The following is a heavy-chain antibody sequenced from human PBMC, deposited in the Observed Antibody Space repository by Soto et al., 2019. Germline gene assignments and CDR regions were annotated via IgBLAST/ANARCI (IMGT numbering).Heavy chain of an antibody. CDR2: INVGNGNT. V-gene: IGHV1-3*01. CDR1: GYTFTTYA. CDR3: AYDSSGYLDY. J-gene: IGHJ4*02. D-gene: IGHD3-22*01. Sequence: ASVKVSCKASGYTFTTYAMHWLRQAPGQRLEWMGWINVGNGNTKYSQKFQGRVTITRDTSASTAHMELSSLRSEDTAVYYCAYDSSGYLDYWGQGTLVTVSS.